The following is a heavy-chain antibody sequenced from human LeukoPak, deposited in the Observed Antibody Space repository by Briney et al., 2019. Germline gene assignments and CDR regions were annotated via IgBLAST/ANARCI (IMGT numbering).Heavy chain of an antibody. Sequence: SVKLSCKASGCTFSSYTISWVRQAPGQGLEWMGRIIPILGIANYAQKFQGRVTITADKSTTTAYMGLSSLRSEETAVYNSARTARLVGAEGGAFVI. J-gene: IGHJ3*02. CDR3: ARTARLVGAEGGAFVI. V-gene: IGHV1-69*02. D-gene: IGHD1-26*01. CDR1: GCTFSSYT. CDR2: IIPILGIA.